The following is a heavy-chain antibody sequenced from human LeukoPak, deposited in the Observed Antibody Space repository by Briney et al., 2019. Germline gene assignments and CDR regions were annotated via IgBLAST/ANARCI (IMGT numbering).Heavy chain of an antibody. CDR2: IYYSGST. CDR3: ASVRSGGYYFDY. J-gene: IGHJ4*02. CDR1: GGSVSSGSYY. V-gene: IGHV4-61*01. D-gene: IGHD2-15*01. Sequence: PSETLSLTCTVSGGSVSSGSYYWSWIRQPPGKGLEWIGYIYYSGSTNYSPSLKSRVTISVDTSKNQFSLKLTSVTAADTAVYYCASVRSGGYYFDYWGQGTMVTVSS.